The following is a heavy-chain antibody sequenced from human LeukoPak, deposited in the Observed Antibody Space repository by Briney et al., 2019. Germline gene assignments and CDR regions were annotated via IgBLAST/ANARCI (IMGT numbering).Heavy chain of an antibody. CDR3: AKDRGPYGGNPVLVS. CDR1: AFTFSSYG. D-gene: IGHD4-23*01. V-gene: IGHV3-30*18. Sequence: GGSLRLSCAASAFTFSSYGMHWVPQAPGKGLEWVAVISYDGSDKYYADSVKGRFTISRDNSKNTLYLQMNGLRPEDTAVYYCAKDRGPYGGNPVLVSWGQGTLVTVSS. J-gene: IGHJ5*02. CDR2: ISYDGSDK.